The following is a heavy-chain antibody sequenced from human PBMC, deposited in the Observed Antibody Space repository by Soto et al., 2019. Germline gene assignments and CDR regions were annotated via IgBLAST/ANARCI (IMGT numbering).Heavy chain of an antibody. J-gene: IGHJ4*02. CDR1: GYTLTELS. Sequence: ASVKVSCKVSGYTLTELSMHWVRQAPGKGLEWMGGFDPEDGETIYAQKFQGRVTMTEDTSTDTAYMELSSLRSEDTAVYYCATAQGDYYDSSGYSRLDYWGQGTLVTVAS. CDR3: ATAQGDYYDSSGYSRLDY. D-gene: IGHD3-22*01. CDR2: FDPEDGET. V-gene: IGHV1-24*01.